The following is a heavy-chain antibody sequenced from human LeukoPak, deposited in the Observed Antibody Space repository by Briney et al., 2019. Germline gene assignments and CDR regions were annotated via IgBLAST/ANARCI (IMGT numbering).Heavy chain of an antibody. CDR1: GFTFSSYS. CDR2: ISSSSSYI. Sequence: GGSLRLSCAASGFTFSSYSMNRVRQAPGKGLEWVSSISSSSSYIYYADSVKGRFTISRDNAKNSLYLQMNSLRAEDTAVYYCARDRIIYGDYGDAFDIWGQGTMVTVSS. J-gene: IGHJ3*02. CDR3: ARDRIIYGDYGDAFDI. D-gene: IGHD4-17*01. V-gene: IGHV3-21*01.